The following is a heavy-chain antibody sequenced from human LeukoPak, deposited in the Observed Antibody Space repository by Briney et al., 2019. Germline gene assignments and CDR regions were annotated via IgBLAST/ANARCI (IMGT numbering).Heavy chain of an antibody. V-gene: IGHV1-8*01. CDR3: ARVAVAVYLSYYYYYGMDV. CDR2: MNPNSGNT. D-gene: IGHD6-19*01. J-gene: IGHJ6*02. Sequence: GASVKVSCKASGYTFISYDINWVRQATGQGLEWMGWMNPNSGNTGYAQKFQGRVTMTRNTSISTAYMELSSLRSEDTAVYYCARVAVAVYLSYYYYYGMDVWGQGTTVTVSS. CDR1: GYTFISYD.